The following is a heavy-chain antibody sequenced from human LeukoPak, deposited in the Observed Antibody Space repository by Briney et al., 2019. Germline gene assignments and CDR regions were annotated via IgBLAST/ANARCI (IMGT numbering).Heavy chain of an antibody. CDR3: ARGIVASYVVVDY. V-gene: IGHV1-69*13. Sequence: GASVKVSCKASGGTFSSYAISWVRQAPGQGLEWMGGIIPIFGTANYAQKLQGRVTITADESTSTAYMELSSLRSEDTAVYYCARGIVASYVVVDYWGQGTLVTVSS. CDR2: IIPIFGTA. J-gene: IGHJ4*02. D-gene: IGHD5-12*01. CDR1: GGTFSSYA.